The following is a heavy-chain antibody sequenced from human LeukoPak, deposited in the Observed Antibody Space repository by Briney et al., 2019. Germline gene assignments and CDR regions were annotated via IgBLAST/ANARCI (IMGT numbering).Heavy chain of an antibody. J-gene: IGHJ4*02. V-gene: IGHV3-7*01. Sequence: GGSLRLSCAASGFTFRNYWMSWVRQAPGTGLEWVANIKQDGSDRNYVTSVRGRFTISRDNAESSLFLQMNSLRPEDTAMYFCAGPTYSSSWYVFASDYWGQGTLVTVSS. CDR3: AGPTYSSSWYVFASDY. D-gene: IGHD6-13*01. CDR2: IKQDGSDR. CDR1: GFTFRNYW.